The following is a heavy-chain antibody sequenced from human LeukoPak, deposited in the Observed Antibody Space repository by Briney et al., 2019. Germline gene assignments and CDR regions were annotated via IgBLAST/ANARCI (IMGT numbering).Heavy chain of an antibody. CDR2: MNPNNGNT. CDR3: VRDGEGVAISVNYWFDP. D-gene: IGHD3-10*01. V-gene: IGHV1-8*01. Sequence: ASVKVSCKASGYTFTSYDINWVRQATGQGLEWMGWMNPNNGNTGYAQKFQGRVTMTRDTSISTAYMELRGLRSEDTAVYYCVRDGEGVAISVNYWFDPWGQGTLVTVSS. CDR1: GYTFTSYD. J-gene: IGHJ5*02.